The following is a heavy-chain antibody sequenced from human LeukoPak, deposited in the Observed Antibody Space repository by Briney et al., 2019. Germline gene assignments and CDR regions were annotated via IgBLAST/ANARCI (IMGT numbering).Heavy chain of an antibody. CDR2: INPSDGRT. J-gene: IGHJ4*02. CDR3: AREEGKGWLHFRGDFDY. V-gene: IGHV1-46*01. CDR1: GYTFPSYF. D-gene: IGHD5-24*01. Sequence: GASVKVSCKASGYTFPSYFMHWVRQAPGQGLEWMGIINPSDGRTSSAQKFQDRLTMTSDTSTSTVYMELTSLRSEDTAVFFCAREEGKGWLHFRGDFDYWGQGTLVSISS.